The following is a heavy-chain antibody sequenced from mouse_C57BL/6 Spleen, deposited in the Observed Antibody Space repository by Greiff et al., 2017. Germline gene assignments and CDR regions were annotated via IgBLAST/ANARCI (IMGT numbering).Heavy chain of an antibody. CDR1: GFTFSNYG. CDR2: ISSGSSTT. J-gene: IGHJ4*01. D-gene: IGHD1-1*01. Sequence: EVKLVESGGGLVKPGGSLKLSCEASGFTFSNYGMHWVRQDPEKGLEWFAYISSGSSTTYYEDTLKGRCTIARDNAKNTLFLQMTSLRSEDTAMYYCATVVATDYYAMDYWGQGTSVTVSS. CDR3: ATVVATDYYAMDY. V-gene: IGHV5-17*01.